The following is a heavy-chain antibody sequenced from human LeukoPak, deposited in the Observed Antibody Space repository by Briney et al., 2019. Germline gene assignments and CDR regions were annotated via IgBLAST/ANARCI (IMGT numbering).Heavy chain of an antibody. V-gene: IGHV3-23*01. J-gene: IGHJ3*02. CDR1: GFTFSSYA. D-gene: IGHD6-19*01. Sequence: GGSLRLSCAASGFTFSSYAMSWVRQAPGKGLEWVSAISGSGGSTYYADTVKGRFTISRDNSKNTLYLQMNSLRAEDTAVYYCARDNGGGWYGDAFDIWGQGTMVTVSS. CDR2: ISGSGGST. CDR3: ARDNGGGWYGDAFDI.